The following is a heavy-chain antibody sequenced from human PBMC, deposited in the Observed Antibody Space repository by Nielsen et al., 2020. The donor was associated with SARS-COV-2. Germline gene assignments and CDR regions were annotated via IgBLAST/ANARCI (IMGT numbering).Heavy chain of an antibody. CDR3: TRVRVGDFYGSDY. D-gene: IGHD3-10*01. J-gene: IGHJ4*02. V-gene: IGHV3-7*03. CDR1: GFMLRNYW. Sequence: GGSLRLSCVASGFMLRNYWMNWVRQAPGKGLEWVANIEQDGSEKYYVGSVKGRFTVSRDNAKNSLYLQMNSLRAEDTAIYFCTRVRVGDFYGSDYWGQGTRVTVSS. CDR2: IEQDGSEK.